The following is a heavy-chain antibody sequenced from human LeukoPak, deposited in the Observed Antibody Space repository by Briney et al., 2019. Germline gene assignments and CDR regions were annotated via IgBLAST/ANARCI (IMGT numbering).Heavy chain of an antibody. J-gene: IGHJ6*03. Sequence: GGSLRLSCAASGFTFSNAWMSWVRQAPGKGLEWVGRIKSKTDGGTTDYAAPVKGRFTISRDDSKNTLYLQMNSLRTEDTAVYYCTVGGYSYGYPAYYYMDVWGKGTTVTVSS. CDR3: TVGGYSYGYPAYYYMDV. CDR1: GFTFSNAW. D-gene: IGHD5-18*01. V-gene: IGHV3-15*01. CDR2: IKSKTDGGTT.